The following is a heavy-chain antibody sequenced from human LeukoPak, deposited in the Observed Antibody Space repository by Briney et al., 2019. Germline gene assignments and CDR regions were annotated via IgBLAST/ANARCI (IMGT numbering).Heavy chain of an antibody. D-gene: IGHD3-10*01. Sequence: PGGSLRLSCAASGFTVSSNDMSWVRQAPGKGLECISVIYSGGSTDYADSVKGRLTISRDNSKNALYLQMNSLRAEDTAAYYCAKDEGPSVDGDYFDYWGQGTLVTVSS. J-gene: IGHJ4*02. V-gene: IGHV3-53*01. CDR2: IYSGGST. CDR1: GFTVSSND. CDR3: AKDEGPSVDGDYFDY.